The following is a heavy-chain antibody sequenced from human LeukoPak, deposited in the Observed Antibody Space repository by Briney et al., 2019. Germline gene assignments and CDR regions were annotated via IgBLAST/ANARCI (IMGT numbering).Heavy chain of an antibody. V-gene: IGHV4-4*07. D-gene: IGHD4-17*01. CDR3: ARDSDYGDYEDY. Sequence: SETLSLTCTVSGGSISSYYWSWIRQPAGKGLEWIGRIYTGGSTNYNPSLKSRVTMSVDTSKNQFSLKQSSVTAADTAVYYCARDSDYGDYEDYWGQGTLVTVSS. CDR2: IYTGGST. J-gene: IGHJ4*02. CDR1: GGSISSYY.